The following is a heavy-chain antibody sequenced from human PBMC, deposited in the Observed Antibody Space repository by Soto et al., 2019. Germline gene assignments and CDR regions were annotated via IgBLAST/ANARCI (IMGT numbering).Heavy chain of an antibody. CDR2: IYYSGST. V-gene: IGHV4-59*01. J-gene: IGHJ5*02. CDR3: ARGAPSGVRGVRGRFDP. CDR1: GGSISSYY. Sequence: SETLSLTCTVSGGSISSYYWSWIRQPPGKGLEWIGYIYYSGSTYYNPSLKSRVTISVDTSKNQFSLKLSSVTAADTAVYYCARGAPSGVRGVRGRFDPWGQGTLVTVSS. D-gene: IGHD3-10*01.